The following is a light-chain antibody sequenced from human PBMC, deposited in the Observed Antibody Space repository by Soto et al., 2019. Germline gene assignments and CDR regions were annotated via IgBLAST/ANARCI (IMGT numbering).Light chain of an antibody. V-gene: IGLV2-14*01. CDR1: STDVGGFNY. J-gene: IGLJ1*01. Sequence: QSALTQPASVSGTPGQSITISCTGTSTDVGGFNYISWYQQHPGKAPKVLIFEVNNRPSGVSNRFSGPKSGNTASLTISGLQAEDEADYYCTSYTSSNTLYVFGSGTKLTVL. CDR3: TSYTSSNTLYV. CDR2: EVN.